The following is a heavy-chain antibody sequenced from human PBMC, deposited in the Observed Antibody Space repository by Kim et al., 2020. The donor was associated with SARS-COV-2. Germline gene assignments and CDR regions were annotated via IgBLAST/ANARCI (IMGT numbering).Heavy chain of an antibody. CDR2: ST. D-gene: IGHD3-10*01. V-gene: IGHV4-4*02. J-gene: IGHJ4*02. Sequence: STHYHPSLKSRVTISVDKSKNQFSLKRSSVTAADTAVYYCARGVGGLLDYWGQGTLVTVSS. CDR3: ARGVGGLLDY.